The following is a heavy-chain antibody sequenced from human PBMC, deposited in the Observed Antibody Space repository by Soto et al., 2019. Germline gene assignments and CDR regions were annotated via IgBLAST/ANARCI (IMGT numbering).Heavy chain of an antibody. Sequence: GASVKVSCKASGYTFTSYGISWVRQAPGQGLEWMGWISAYNGNTNYAQKHQGRVTMTTDTSTSTAYMELRSLRSDDTAVYYCARDRGYGDYLVDFWFDPWGQGTLVTVSS. J-gene: IGHJ5*02. CDR3: ARDRGYGDYLVDFWFDP. V-gene: IGHV1-18*01. CDR2: ISAYNGNT. D-gene: IGHD4-17*01. CDR1: GYTFTSYG.